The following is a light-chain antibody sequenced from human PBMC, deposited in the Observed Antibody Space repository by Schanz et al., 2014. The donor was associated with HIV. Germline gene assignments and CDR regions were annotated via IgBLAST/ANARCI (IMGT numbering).Light chain of an antibody. CDR2: DVT. J-gene: IGLJ3*02. V-gene: IGLV2-14*03. CDR1: SGDVGRYDY. Sequence: QSALTQPASVSGSLGQSITISCTGTSGDVGRYDYVSWYQQHPGQAPKLLIYDVTYRPSGISNRFSGSKSGYTASLTISGLQADDEADYYCSSHAGSNNLVFGGGTKLTVL. CDR3: SSHAGSNNLV.